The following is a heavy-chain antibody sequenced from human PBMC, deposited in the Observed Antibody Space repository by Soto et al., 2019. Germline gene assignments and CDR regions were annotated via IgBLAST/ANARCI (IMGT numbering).Heavy chain of an antibody. J-gene: IGHJ3*02. D-gene: IGHD5-12*01. CDR2: ISDDGRNK. V-gene: IGHV3-30*18. Sequence: QVQLVESGGGVVQPGRSLRLSCEASGFTFRTYGMHWVRQAPGKGLEWVAVISDDGRNKYNIASVEGRFTISRDNSKNRLYLQMNSLRTEDTAVYYCAKGGGYSYGTNDVFDIWGQGTMVIVSS. CDR3: AKGGGYSYGTNDVFDI. CDR1: GFTFRTYG.